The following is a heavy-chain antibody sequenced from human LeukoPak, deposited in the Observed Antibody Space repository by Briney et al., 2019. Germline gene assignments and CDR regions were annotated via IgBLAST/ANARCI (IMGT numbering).Heavy chain of an antibody. CDR3: AQETVTTRGNWFDP. D-gene: IGHD4-11*01. J-gene: IGHJ5*02. CDR1: GFTFSSYG. Sequence: GGSLRLSCAASGFTFSSYGMHWVRQAPGKGLEWVAVIWYDGSNKYYADSVKGRFTISRDNSKNTLYLQMNSLRAEDTAVYYCAQETVTTRGNWFDPWGQGTLVTVSS. CDR2: IWYDGSNK. V-gene: IGHV3-33*06.